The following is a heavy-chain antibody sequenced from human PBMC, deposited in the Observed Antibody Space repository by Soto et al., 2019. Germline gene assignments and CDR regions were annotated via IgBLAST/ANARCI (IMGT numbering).Heavy chain of an antibody. D-gene: IGHD3-16*02. CDR2: IGTAGDT. CDR3: ARARYDYIWGSYRSVAFDI. V-gene: IGHV3-13*01. CDR1: GFTFSSYD. Sequence: EVQLVESGGGLVQPGGSLRLSCAASGFTFSSYDMHWVRQATGKGLERVSAIGTAGDTYYPGSVRGRFTISRENAKNSLYLQMNSLRAGDTAVYYCARARYDYIWGSYRSVAFDIWGQGTMVTVSS. J-gene: IGHJ3*02.